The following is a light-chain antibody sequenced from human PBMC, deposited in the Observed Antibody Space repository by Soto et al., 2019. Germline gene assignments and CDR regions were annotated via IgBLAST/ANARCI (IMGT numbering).Light chain of an antibody. CDR1: QGIRNF. J-gene: IGKJ3*01. Sequence: DIQMTQSPTSLSASVGDRVTITCRASQGIRNFVAWYQQKPGKAPKLLIYVASTLQSWVRSRFSGSGSGTDFTLTINSLMPADDTTYSCQKYSSVPVFGPGTKVEIK. V-gene: IGKV1-27*01. CDR2: VAS. CDR3: QKYSSVPV.